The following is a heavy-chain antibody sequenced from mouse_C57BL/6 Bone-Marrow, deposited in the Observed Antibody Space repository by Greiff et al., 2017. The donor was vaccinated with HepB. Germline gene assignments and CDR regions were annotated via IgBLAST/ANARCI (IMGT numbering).Heavy chain of an antibody. J-gene: IGHJ3*01. V-gene: IGHV5-9-1*02. CDR2: ISSGGDYI. D-gene: IGHD3-2*02. CDR1: GFTFSSYA. CDR3: TRVDSSGYVAY. Sequence: EVKLVESGEGLVKPGGSLKLSCAASGFTFSSYAMSWVRQTPEKRLEWVAYISSGGDYIYYADTVKGRFTISRDNARNTLYLQMSSLKSEDTAMYYCTRVDSSGYVAYWGQGTLVTVSA.